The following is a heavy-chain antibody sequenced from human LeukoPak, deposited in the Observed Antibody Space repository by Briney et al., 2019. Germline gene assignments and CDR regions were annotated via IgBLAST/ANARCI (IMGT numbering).Heavy chain of an antibody. CDR1: GFTVSSNE. CDR3: ASSYRGKYRAFDT. CDR2: NSGGST. D-gene: IGHD1-26*01. V-gene: IGHV3-38-3*01. J-gene: IGHJ3*02. Sequence: GGSLKLSCAASGFTVSSNEMSWVRQAPGKGLEWVSSNSGGSTYYADSMKGRFTISRDNAKNTLYLQMNSLRAEDTAVYYCASSYRGKYRAFDTWGQGTMVTVSS.